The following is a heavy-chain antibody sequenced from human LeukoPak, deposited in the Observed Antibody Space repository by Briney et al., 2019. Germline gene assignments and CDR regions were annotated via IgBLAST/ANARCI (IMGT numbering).Heavy chain of an antibody. Sequence: SVKVSCKASGGTFSSYAISWVRQAPGQGLEWMGGIIPIFGTANYAQKFQGRVTITADESTSTAYKELSSLGSEDTAVYYCARAYYDSSGSNWFDPWGQGTLVTVSS. J-gene: IGHJ5*02. CDR2: IIPIFGTA. V-gene: IGHV1-69*13. D-gene: IGHD3-22*01. CDR3: ARAYYDSSGSNWFDP. CDR1: GGTFSSYA.